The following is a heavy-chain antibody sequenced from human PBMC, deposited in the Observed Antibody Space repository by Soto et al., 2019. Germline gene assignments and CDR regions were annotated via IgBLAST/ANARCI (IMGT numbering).Heavy chain of an antibody. CDR2: ITYDGSNK. CDR3: AKDRVGGTFYTPLGF. Sequence: GGSLRLSXQASGFNFDNYGMHWVRQAPGKGLEWVAVITYDGSNKYYADSVKGRFTISRDNSKNTLSLHLNTLKPEDTAVYHCAKDRVGGTFYTPLGFWGQGTLVTASS. V-gene: IGHV3-30*18. J-gene: IGHJ4*02. CDR1: GFNFDNYG. D-gene: IGHD1-7*01.